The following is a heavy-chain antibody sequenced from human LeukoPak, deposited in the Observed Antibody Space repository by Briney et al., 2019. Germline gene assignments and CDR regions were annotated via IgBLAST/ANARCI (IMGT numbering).Heavy chain of an antibody. Sequence: PGGSLRLSCTASGFTFGDYAMSWVRQAPGKGLEWVGFIRSKAYGGTTEYAASVKRRFTISRDDSKSIAYLQMNSLKTEDTAVYYCTKVAASSGWYYFDYWGQGTRVTVSS. J-gene: IGHJ4*02. V-gene: IGHV3-49*04. CDR1: GFTFGDYA. D-gene: IGHD6-19*01. CDR3: TKVAASSGWYYFDY. CDR2: IRSKAYGGTT.